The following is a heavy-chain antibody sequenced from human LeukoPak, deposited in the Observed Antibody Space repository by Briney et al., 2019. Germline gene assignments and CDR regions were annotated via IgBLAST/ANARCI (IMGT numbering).Heavy chain of an antibody. V-gene: IGHV4-30-2*03. CDR3: ARHRPSPAAAVDY. J-gene: IGHJ4*02. CDR1: GGSISSGGYS. Sequence: SQTLSLTCAVSGGSISSGGYSWGWIRQPPGKGLEWIGSIYYSGSTYYNPSLKSRVTISVDTSKNQFSLKLSSVTAADTAVYYCARHRPSPAAAVDYWGQGTLVTVSS. D-gene: IGHD6-13*01. CDR2: IYYSGST.